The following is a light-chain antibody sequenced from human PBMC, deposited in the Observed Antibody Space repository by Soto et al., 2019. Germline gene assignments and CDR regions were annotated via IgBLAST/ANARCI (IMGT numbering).Light chain of an antibody. CDR1: QSVANNY. Sequence: EIVLTHSPGTLSLSPGERATLSCRASQSVANNYLAWYQQKPGQAPRLVIFGASSRATGIPDRFSASGSGTDFTLTINKLEPEDFAVYFCQQYAGSPITFGQGTRREIK. V-gene: IGKV3-20*01. J-gene: IGKJ5*01. CDR3: QQYAGSPIT. CDR2: GAS.